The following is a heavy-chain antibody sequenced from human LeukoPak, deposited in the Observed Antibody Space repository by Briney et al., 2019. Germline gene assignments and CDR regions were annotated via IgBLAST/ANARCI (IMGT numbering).Heavy chain of an antibody. D-gene: IGHD3-22*01. V-gene: IGHV3-23*01. Sequence: GGSLRLSCAASGFTFSSYAMSWVRQAPGKGLEWVSAISGSGGSTYYADSVKGRFTISRDNSKNTLYLQMNSLRAEDTAVYYCAKRDYYYDSSAYYYERGFDFWGQGTLVTVSS. J-gene: IGHJ4*02. CDR1: GFTFSSYA. CDR2: ISGSGGST. CDR3: AKRDYYYDSSAYYYERGFDF.